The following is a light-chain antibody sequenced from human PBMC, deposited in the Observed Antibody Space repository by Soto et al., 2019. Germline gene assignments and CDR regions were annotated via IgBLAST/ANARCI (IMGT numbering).Light chain of an antibody. CDR3: QQFASSPGFT. CDR1: QTINNRY. CDR2: GAS. V-gene: IGKV3-20*01. Sequence: EIVLTQSPGTLSLSPGERATLSCRASQTINNRYLAWYQQKPGQAPRLLIYGASSRATGIPDRFSGSGSGTDFNLTISRLEPEDFAVYYCQQFASSPGFTFGLGTKVDMK. J-gene: IGKJ3*01.